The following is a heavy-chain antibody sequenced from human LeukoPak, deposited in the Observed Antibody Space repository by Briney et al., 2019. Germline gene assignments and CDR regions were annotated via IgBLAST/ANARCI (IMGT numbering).Heavy chain of an antibody. V-gene: IGHV4-38-2*02. J-gene: IGHJ6*04. D-gene: IGHD6-13*01. CDR2: IYHSGST. CDR1: GYSISSGQY. Sequence: SETLSLTCSVSGYSISSGQYWGWTRQPPGKGLEWIGSIYHSGSTYYNPSLKSRVTISVDRSKNHFSLKLSSVTGADTAVYYCARGVSSSWYYYYYGMDVWGKGTTVTVSS. CDR3: ARGVSSSWYYYYYGMDV.